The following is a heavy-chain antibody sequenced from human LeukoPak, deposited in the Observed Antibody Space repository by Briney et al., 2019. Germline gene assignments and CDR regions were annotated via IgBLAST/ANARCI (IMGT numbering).Heavy chain of an antibody. CDR3: VSNVGPRRRSPVVMDV. V-gene: IGHV3-11*04. CDR2: ISSSGHTI. Sequence: PGGSLRLSCAASGFTFSDYYMSWVRQAPGKGLEWVSYISSSGHTIYYADSVKGRFTISRDNAKNSLYLQMNSLRAEDTAVYYCVSNVGPRRRSPVVMDVWGQGTTVTVSS. D-gene: IGHD2-15*01. CDR1: GFTFSDYY. J-gene: IGHJ6*02.